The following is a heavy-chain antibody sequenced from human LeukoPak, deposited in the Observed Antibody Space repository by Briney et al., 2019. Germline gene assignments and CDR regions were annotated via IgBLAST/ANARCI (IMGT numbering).Heavy chain of an antibody. CDR1: GFTLSSFG. Sequence: GSLRLSCAAAGFTLSSFGMHWVRQAPGKGLEWVAFIRYDGSYEYYADSAKGRFTISRDNSKNTLFLQMNSLKDEDTAIYYCAKPGDRYAFDIWGQGTMVTVSS. J-gene: IGHJ3*02. D-gene: IGHD7-27*01. CDR2: IRYDGSYE. CDR3: AKPGDRYAFDI. V-gene: IGHV3-30*02.